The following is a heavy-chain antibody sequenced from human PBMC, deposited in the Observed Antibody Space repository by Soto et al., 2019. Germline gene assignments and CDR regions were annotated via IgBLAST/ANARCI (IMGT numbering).Heavy chain of an antibody. V-gene: IGHV1-3*01. D-gene: IGHD5-18*01. Sequence: GASVKVSCKASGYTFNRNPMHWVRQAPGQRPEWMGRINAGNGDTKYSQKFQGRVTITRDTSASTAYMELSSLRSEDTAVYYCARDANKAMAEYNWFDPWGQGTLVTVSS. CDR2: INAGNGDT. J-gene: IGHJ5*02. CDR1: GYTFNRNP. CDR3: ARDANKAMAEYNWFDP.